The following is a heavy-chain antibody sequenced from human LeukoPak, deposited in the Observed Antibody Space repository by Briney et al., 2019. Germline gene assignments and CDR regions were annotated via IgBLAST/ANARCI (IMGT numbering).Heavy chain of an antibody. CDR1: GYSFNTYW. D-gene: IGHD2-2*01. CDR3: ARRQGCSSTSCPPDY. V-gene: IGHV5-51*01. Sequence: PGESLKISFRGSGYSFNTYWIGWVRPMPGKGVEWMGIIYPGESDTRYSPSFQGQVTMSADKSINTAYLQWSSLKASDTAMYYCARRQGCSSTSCPPDYWGQGTLVTVSS. CDR2: IYPGESDT. J-gene: IGHJ4*02.